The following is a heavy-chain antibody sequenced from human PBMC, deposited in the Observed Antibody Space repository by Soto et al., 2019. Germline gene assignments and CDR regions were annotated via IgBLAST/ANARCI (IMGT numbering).Heavy chain of an antibody. V-gene: IGHV3-11*06. J-gene: IGHJ4*02. Sequence: GGSLRLSCTASGFTFSDYYMSWIRQAPGRGLEWVSYISSRSSYIDYADSVKGRFTISRDNAKSSLYLQMNSLTADDTAVYYCATVPTVAPGDYASWGQGTLVTVSS. CDR3: ATVPTVAPGDYAS. CDR2: ISSRSSYI. CDR1: GFTFSDYY. D-gene: IGHD4-17*01.